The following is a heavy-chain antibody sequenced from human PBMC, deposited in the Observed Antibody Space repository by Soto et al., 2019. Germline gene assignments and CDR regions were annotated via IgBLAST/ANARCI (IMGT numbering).Heavy chain of an antibody. J-gene: IGHJ6*02. V-gene: IGHV3-49*04. CDR3: TRGLRFLKWLLSPVDYGMDV. CDR2: IRSKAYGGTT. Sequence: GGSLRLSCTASGFTFGDYAMSWVRQAPGKGLEWVGFIRSKAYGGTTEYAASVKGRFTISRDDSKSIAYLQMNSLKTEDTAVYYCTRGLRFLKWLLSPVDYGMDVWGQGTTVTVSS. CDR1: GFTFGDYA. D-gene: IGHD3-3*01.